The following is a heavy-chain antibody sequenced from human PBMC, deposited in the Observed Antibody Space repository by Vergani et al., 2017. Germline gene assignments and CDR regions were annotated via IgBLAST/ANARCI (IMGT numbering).Heavy chain of an antibody. Sequence: QVQLVQSGAEVKKPGSSVTVSCKASGGTFSSYAISWVRQAPGQGLEWMGRIIPILGIANYAQKFQGRVTITADKSTSTAYMELSSLRSEDTAVYYCARGAYYDFWSGYSRYGMDVWGQGTTVTVSS. CDR3: ARGAYYDFWSGYSRYGMDV. CDR2: IIPILGIA. V-gene: IGHV1-69*04. D-gene: IGHD3-3*01. J-gene: IGHJ6*02. CDR1: GGTFSSYA.